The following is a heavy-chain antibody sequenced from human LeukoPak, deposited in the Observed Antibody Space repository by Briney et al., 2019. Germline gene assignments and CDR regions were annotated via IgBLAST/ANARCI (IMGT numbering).Heavy chain of an antibody. CDR1: GFTFDDYA. D-gene: IGHD1-26*01. CDR3: AKDMFIRNSVGATNGFF. CDR2: ISWNSGSI. Sequence: PGGSLRLSCAASGFTFDDYAMHWVRQAPGKGLEWVSGISWNSGSIGYADSVKGRFTISRDNAKNFLYLQMNSLRAEDTALYYCAKDMFIRNSVGATNGFFWGQGTLVTVSS. V-gene: IGHV3-9*01. J-gene: IGHJ4*02.